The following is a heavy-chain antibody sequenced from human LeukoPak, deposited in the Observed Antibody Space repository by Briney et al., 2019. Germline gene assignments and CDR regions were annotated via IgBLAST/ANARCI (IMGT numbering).Heavy chain of an antibody. CDR1: GYTLTELS. D-gene: IGHD6-13*01. V-gene: IGHV1-3*01. CDR2: INAGNGNT. CDR3: ARDPGIAAAGTWYYYYGMDV. J-gene: IGHJ6*02. Sequence: ASVKVSCKVSGYTLTELSMHWVRQAPGQRLEWMGWINAGNGNTKYSQKFQGRVTITRDTSASTAYMELSSLRSEDTAVYYCARDPGIAAAGTWYYYYGMDVWGQGTTVTVSS.